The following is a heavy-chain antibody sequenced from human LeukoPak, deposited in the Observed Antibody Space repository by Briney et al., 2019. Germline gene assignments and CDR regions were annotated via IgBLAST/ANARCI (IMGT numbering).Heavy chain of an antibody. J-gene: IGHJ3*02. V-gene: IGHV4-59*08. CDR3: ATNRVGTYDRPFDI. D-gene: IGHD1-26*01. CDR2: IHYTGTT. Sequence: PSETLSLTCIVSGGSINSHYWSWIRQPPGKGLEWIGDIHYTGTTKYNPSVKSRVTISIDTSKIQFSLELSSVTATDTAVYFCATNRVGTYDRPFDIWGQGTMVTVSS. CDR1: GGSINSHY.